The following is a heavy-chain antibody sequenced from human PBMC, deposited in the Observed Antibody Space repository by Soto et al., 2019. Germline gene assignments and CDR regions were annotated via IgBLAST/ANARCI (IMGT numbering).Heavy chain of an antibody. CDR1: GFTFSSYS. CDR2: IIISSSYI. Sequence: GGSLRLSCAASGFTFSSYSMNWVRQAPGKGLEWVSSIIISSSYIYYADSVKGRFTISRDNAKNSLYLQMNSLRAEDTAVYYCARDPGATFDYWGQGTLVTVSS. CDR3: ARDPGATFDY. J-gene: IGHJ4*02. D-gene: IGHD3-10*01. V-gene: IGHV3-21*01.